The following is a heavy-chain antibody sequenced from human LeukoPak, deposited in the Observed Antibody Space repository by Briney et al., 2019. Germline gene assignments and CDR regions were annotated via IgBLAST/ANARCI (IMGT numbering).Heavy chain of an antibody. D-gene: IGHD4-11*01. CDR1: GGSVSSGSYY. CDR3: ARAQTTVTTAGVYYYGMDV. Sequence: SETLSLTCTVSGGSVSSGSYYWSWIRQPPGKGLEWLGYIYYSGSTNYNPSLKSRVTISVDTSKNQFSLKLSSVTAADTAVYYCARAQTTVTTAGVYYYGMDVWGQGTTVTVSS. V-gene: IGHV4-61*01. CDR2: IYYSGST. J-gene: IGHJ6*02.